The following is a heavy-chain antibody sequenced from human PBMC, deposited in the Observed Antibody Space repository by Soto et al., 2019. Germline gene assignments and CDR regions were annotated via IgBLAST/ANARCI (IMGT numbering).Heavy chain of an antibody. CDR3: ARYSAASGTYYFDY. V-gene: IGHV4-4*02. D-gene: IGHD6-13*01. CDR2: THHSRGT. J-gene: IGHJ4*01. Sequence: PSETLSLTCAVSGDSIIGTHWWSWVRRPPGKGLEFIGETHHSRGTNYNPSLRSRVTMSLDKSKNQLSLILYSVTAADTGVYYCARYSAASGTYYFDYWGQGTLVTVHS. CDR1: GDSIIGTHW.